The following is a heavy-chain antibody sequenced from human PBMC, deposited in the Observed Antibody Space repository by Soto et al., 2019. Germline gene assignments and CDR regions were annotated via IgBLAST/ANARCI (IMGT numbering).Heavy chain of an antibody. V-gene: IGHV3-33*01. CDR3: ARDTDLRIVGATGFDY. J-gene: IGHJ4*02. CDR2: IWYDGSNK. Sequence: QVQLVESGGGVVQPGRSLRLSCAASGFTFSSYGMHWVRQAPGTGLEWVAVIWYDGSNKYYADSVKGRFTISRDNSKNTLYLQMNSLRAEDTAVYYCARDTDLRIVGATGFDYWGQGTLVTVSS. CDR1: GFTFSSYG. D-gene: IGHD1-26*01.